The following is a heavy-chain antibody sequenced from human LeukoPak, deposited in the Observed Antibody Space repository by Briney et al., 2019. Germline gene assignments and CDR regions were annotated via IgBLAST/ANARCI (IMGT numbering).Heavy chain of an antibody. CDR2: IYTSGST. Sequence: ASETLSLTCTVSGGSISSYYWSWIRQPAGKGLEWIGRIYTSGSTNYNPSLKSRVTISVDTSKNQFPLKLSSVTAADTAVYYCARVRGGSYTPDFDYWGQGTLVTVSS. CDR1: GGSISSYY. V-gene: IGHV4-4*07. J-gene: IGHJ4*02. D-gene: IGHD1-26*01. CDR3: ARVRGGSYTPDFDY.